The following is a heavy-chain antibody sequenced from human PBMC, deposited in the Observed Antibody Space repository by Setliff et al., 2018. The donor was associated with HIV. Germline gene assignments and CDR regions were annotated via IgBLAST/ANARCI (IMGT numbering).Heavy chain of an antibody. CDR3: ARHPYPDDAFDI. CDR2: VYTSEIS. Sequence: SETLSLTCTVSGGSISSYYWSWIRQPPGKGLEWIGYVYTSEISNYNSSLRSRVVISLDTSKNQFSLKLSSVTAADTAVYYCARHPYPDDAFDIWGQGTMVTVSS. CDR1: GGSISSYY. J-gene: IGHJ3*02. V-gene: IGHV4-59*08.